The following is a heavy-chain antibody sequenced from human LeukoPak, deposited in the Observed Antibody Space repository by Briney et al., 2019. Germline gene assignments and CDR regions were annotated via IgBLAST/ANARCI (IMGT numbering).Heavy chain of an antibody. CDR1: GGSISSFY. D-gene: IGHD3-10*01. J-gene: IGHJ4*02. CDR2: IYYSGST. CDR3: AREGVIFDY. Sequence: SETLSLTCTVSGGSISSFYWSWIRQPPGKGLEWIGYIYYSGSTNYNPSLKSRVTISVDTSKNQFSLKLSSVTAADTAVYYCAREGVIFDYWGQGTLVTVSS. V-gene: IGHV4-59*01.